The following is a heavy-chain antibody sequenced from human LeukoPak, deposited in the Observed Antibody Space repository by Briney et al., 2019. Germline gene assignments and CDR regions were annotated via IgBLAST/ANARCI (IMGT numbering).Heavy chain of an antibody. CDR2: IYTSGST. J-gene: IGHJ6*03. V-gene: IGHV4-61*02. D-gene: IGHD3-10*01. CDR1: GGSISSGSYY. CDR3: ARLRVRGVPYYYMDV. Sequence: PSQTLSLTCTVSGGSISSGSYYWSWIRQPAGKGLEWIGRIYTSGSTYYNPSLNSRVTISGDMSKNQFSLNLSFVTAADTAVYYCARLRVRGVPYYYMDVWGKGTTVTVSS.